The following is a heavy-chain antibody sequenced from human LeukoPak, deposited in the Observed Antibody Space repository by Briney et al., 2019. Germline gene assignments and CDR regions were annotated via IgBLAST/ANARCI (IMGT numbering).Heavy chain of an antibody. V-gene: IGHV4-59*01. CDR1: SGPISSYY. Sequence: PSETLSLTCTISSGPISSYYWNWIRQSPGGGLEWIGCIYYTGSTNYNPSLKSRATISVDTSKNQYSLKLSSVTAADTAKYYCARENSFSSWQRRFFDYWGQGTLVTVSS. J-gene: IGHJ4*02. CDR2: IYYTGST. D-gene: IGHD6-13*01. CDR3: ARENSFSSWQRRFFDY.